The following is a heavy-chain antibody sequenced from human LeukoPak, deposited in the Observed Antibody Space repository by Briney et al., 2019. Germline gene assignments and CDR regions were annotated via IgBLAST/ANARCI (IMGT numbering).Heavy chain of an antibody. J-gene: IGHJ6*03. D-gene: IGHD3-16*01. Sequence: GGPLRLSCSASGFTFSSYWMSWVRPAPGKGLEWVANIKQGGSDINYVDSVRGGFTISRYYAKNSLYLRMNSLRAEDTAVCYCAREGNFWGSDYMDVWGKGTTVTVSS. V-gene: IGHV3-7*01. CDR3: AREGNFWGSDYMDV. CDR2: IKQGGSDI. CDR1: GFTFSSYW.